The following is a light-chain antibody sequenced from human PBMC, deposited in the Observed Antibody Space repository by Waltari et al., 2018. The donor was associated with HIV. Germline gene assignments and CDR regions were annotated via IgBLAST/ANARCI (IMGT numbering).Light chain of an antibody. V-gene: IGKV1-5*03. CDR1: QNVGAF. J-gene: IGKJ1*01. CDR3: HQYASFSGT. Sequence: ASAGDRVAITCRAGQNVGAFLAWYQQKPGKPPKLLIFQASTLEGGVPSRFSGSVSGSDFTLTINGLQSDDFATYYCHQYASFSGTFGQGTKVEL. CDR2: QAS.